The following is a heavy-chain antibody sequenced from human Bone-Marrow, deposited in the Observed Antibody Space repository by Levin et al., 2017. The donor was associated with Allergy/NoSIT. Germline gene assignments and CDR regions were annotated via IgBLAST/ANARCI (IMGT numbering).Heavy chain of an antibody. CDR2: ISYHGSST. Sequence: GGSLRLSCAASGFTFTSYAMHWVRQAPGKGLEWVAVISYHGSSTYYADSVKGRFTISRDNSKNTLYLQMNSLRAEDTAVYYCVRVLHEYYYGSGSPYYYYYGMDVWGQGTTVAVSS. D-gene: IGHD3-10*01. V-gene: IGHV3-30-3*01. CDR3: VRVLHEYYYGSGSPYYYYYGMDV. J-gene: IGHJ6*02. CDR1: GFTFTSYA.